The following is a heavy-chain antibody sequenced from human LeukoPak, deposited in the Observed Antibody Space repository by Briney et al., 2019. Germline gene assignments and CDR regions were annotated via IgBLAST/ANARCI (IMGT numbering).Heavy chain of an antibody. D-gene: IGHD3-10*01. CDR2: IRYDGSNK. V-gene: IGHV3-30*02. CDR1: GFTFSSYG. J-gene: IGHJ4*02. CDR3: AKDNVLTYYYGSGSGDY. Sequence: GGSLRLSCAASGFTFSSYGMHWVRQAPGKGLEWVAFIRYDGSNKYYADSVKGRFTISRDNSKNTLYLQMNSLRAEDTAVYYCAKDNVLTYYYGSGSGDYWGQGTLVTVSS.